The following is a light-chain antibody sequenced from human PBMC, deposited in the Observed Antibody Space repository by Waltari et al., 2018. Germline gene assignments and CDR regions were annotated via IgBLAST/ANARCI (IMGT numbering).Light chain of an antibody. J-gene: IGLJ1*01. V-gene: IGLV3-1*01. CDR2: QDT. CDR1: KLGDKY. CDR3: QAWDSSTAH. Sequence: SYELTQPPSVSVSPGQTASITCSGDKLGDKYTYWYQQKPGQSPVLVIYQDTKRPSGIPERFSGSNSGNTATLTISGTQAMDEADYYCQAWDSSTAHFGPGTKVTVL.